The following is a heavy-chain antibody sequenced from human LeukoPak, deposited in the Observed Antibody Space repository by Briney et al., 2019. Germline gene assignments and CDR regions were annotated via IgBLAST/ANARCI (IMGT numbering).Heavy chain of an antibody. CDR2: LYSDGDT. Sequence: GGSLRLSCAASGFTFSSYAMHWVRQAPGKGLECVSVLYSDGDTYYADSVKGRFTISRDNSKNTLYLQMNSLRAEDTAVYYCASSFCSGGINCGHDYWGQGTLVTVSS. V-gene: IGHV3-53*01. D-gene: IGHD2-15*01. CDR3: ASSFCSGGINCGHDY. J-gene: IGHJ4*02. CDR1: GFTFSSYA.